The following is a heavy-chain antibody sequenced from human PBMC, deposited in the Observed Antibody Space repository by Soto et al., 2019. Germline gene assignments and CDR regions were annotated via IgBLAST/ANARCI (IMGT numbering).Heavy chain of an antibody. J-gene: IGHJ4*02. V-gene: IGHV4-59*01. Sequence: QVQLQESGPGLVQPSETLSLTCTVSGGSISPYYWSWIRQPPGKGLEWIGYIYYSGSTNYNPSLKSRATISIDTSKNQCSLRLSSVNAADTAVYYCARASYYSDSFGYFLDNWSQGTLVTVSS. CDR1: GGSISPYY. D-gene: IGHD3-22*01. CDR3: ARASYYSDSFGYFLDN. CDR2: IYYSGST.